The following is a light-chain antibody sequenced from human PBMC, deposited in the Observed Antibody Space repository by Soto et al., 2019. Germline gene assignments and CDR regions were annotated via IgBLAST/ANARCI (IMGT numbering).Light chain of an antibody. CDR1: QSVGTY. J-gene: IGKJ1*01. V-gene: IGKV1-5*03. CDR2: KAS. CDR3: QQYNSFPWT. Sequence: DIQMTQSPSTLSASVGDRVTITCRASQSVGTYVSWYQQKEGKAPKLLIYKASSLQSGVPSRFSGSGSGTEFTLTISSLQPDDFATYYCQQYNSFPWTFGQGTKVDIK.